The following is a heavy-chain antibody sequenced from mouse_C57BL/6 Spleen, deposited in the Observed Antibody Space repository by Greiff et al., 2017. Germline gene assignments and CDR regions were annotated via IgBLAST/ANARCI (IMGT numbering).Heavy chain of an antibody. V-gene: IGHV1-69*01. D-gene: IGHD2-4*01. Sequence: VQLQQPGADLVMPGASVKLSCKASGYTFTSYWMHWVKQRPGQGLEWIGEIDPSDSYTNYNQKFKGKSTLTVDRSSSTAYMQLSSLTSEDSAVYYCARHYEGGKNLDYWGQGTTLTVSS. CDR2: IDPSDSYT. CDR3: ARHYEGGKNLDY. CDR1: GYTFTSYW. J-gene: IGHJ2*01.